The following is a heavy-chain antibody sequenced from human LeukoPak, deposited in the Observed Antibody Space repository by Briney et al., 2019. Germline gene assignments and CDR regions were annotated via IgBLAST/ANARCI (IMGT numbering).Heavy chain of an antibody. J-gene: IGHJ4*02. Sequence: SETLSLTCTVSGGSISSYYWSWIRQPAGKGLEWIGRIYTSGSTNYNPSLKSRLTISADTSKNQFSLKLRSVTAADTAVYYCVIGVGWQPDYWGQGALVTVSS. CDR1: GGSISSYY. CDR2: IYTSGST. V-gene: IGHV4-4*07. D-gene: IGHD2-15*01. CDR3: VIGVGWQPDY.